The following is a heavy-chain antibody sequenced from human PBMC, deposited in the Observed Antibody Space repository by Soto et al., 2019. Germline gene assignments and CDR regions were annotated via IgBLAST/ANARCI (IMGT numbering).Heavy chain of an antibody. CDR1: GGSFSGYY. CDR3: ARGAAGAAYGMDV. CDR2: INHSGST. V-gene: IGHV4-34*01. D-gene: IGHD6-25*01. J-gene: IGHJ6*02. Sequence: SETLSLTCAVYGGSFSGYYWSWIRQPPGKGLEWIGEINHSGSTNYNPSLKSRVTISVDTSKNQFSLKLSSVTAADTAIYYCARGAAGAAYGMDVWGQGTTVTVS.